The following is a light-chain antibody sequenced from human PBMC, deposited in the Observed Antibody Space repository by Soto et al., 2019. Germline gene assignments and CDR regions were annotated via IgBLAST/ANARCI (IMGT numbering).Light chain of an antibody. CDR2: KAS. Sequence: DLQVTQSPSTLSASVGDRVTINCRASQNINDWLAWYQQKSGKAPKVLIYKASSLESGVPSRFSGSGSGTEFTLTISSLQTEDFATYYCQQYGANSPWTFDQGTKVEIK. CDR1: QNINDW. CDR3: QQYGANSPWT. V-gene: IGKV1-5*03. J-gene: IGKJ1*01.